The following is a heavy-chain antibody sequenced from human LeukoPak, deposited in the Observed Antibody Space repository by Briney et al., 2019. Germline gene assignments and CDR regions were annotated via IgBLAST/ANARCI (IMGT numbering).Heavy chain of an antibody. CDR2: ISGSGDST. CDR3: ARRSGIAVAGAFDY. J-gene: IGHJ4*02. V-gene: IGHV3-23*01. CDR1: GFTFRSYA. Sequence: GGSLRLSCAASGFTFRSYAMSWARQAPGKGLEWASGISGSGDSTYYADSVKGRFTISRDSSKNTLYLQMNSLRAEDTAVYYCARRSGIAVAGAFDYWGQGTLVTVSS. D-gene: IGHD6-19*01.